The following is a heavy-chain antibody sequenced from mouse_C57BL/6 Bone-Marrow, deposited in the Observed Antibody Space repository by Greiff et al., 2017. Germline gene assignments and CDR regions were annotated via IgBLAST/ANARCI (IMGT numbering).Heavy chain of an antibody. V-gene: IGHV1-26*01. Sequence: EVQLQQSGPELVKPGASVKISCKASGYTFTDYYMNWVKQSHGKSLEWIGDINPNNGGTSYNQKFKGKATLTVDKSPSTAYMELRSLTSEDSAVYYGARRNWDARDYWGQGTSVTVAS. CDR1: GYTFTDYY. CDR2: INPNNGGT. J-gene: IGHJ4*01. D-gene: IGHD4-1*01. CDR3: ARRNWDARDY.